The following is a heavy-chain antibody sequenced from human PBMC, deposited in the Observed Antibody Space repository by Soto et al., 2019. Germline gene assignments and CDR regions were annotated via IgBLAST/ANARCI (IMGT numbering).Heavy chain of an antibody. CDR1: GFTFSSYS. D-gene: IGHD3-22*01. V-gene: IGHV3-21*01. CDR3: ARDVNYYDSSGYSLDY. Sequence: RRLSCAASGFTFSSYSMNWVRQAPGKGLEWVSSISSSSSYIYYADSVKGRFTISRDNAKNSLYLQMNSLRAEDTAVYYCARDVNYYDSSGYSLDYWGQGTLVTVYS. CDR2: ISSSSSYI. J-gene: IGHJ4*02.